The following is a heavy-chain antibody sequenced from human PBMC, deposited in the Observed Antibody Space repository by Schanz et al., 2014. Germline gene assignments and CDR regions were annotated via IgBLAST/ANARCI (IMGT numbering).Heavy chain of an antibody. CDR1: GFTVSSNH. Sequence: GQLAESGGGLVQPGGSLRLSCAVSGFTVSSNHMSWVRQPPGKGLEWIGEIYHTGSTNYNPSLKSRVTISVDTSKNQFSRKLCSVTAADTAVYYCARGNNFDYGDAFFNCYYYYMDVWGKGTTVTVSS. CDR3: ARGNNFDYGDAFFNCYYYYMDV. D-gene: IGHD4-17*01. CDR2: IYHTGST. V-gene: IGHV4-4*02. J-gene: IGHJ6*03.